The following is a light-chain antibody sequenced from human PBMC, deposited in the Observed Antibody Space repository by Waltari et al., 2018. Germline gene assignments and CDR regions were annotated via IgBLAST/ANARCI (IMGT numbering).Light chain of an antibody. Sequence: DIQVTQSPSPLSASVGARVTIPCRTSQSISTSLNWYQQKPGKPPKLLIFAASALQSGVSSRFSGSGSQTDFTLTIRNLQPEDFATYYCQQSYRAPQTFGGGTKVDMK. CDR3: QQSYRAPQT. J-gene: IGKJ4*01. V-gene: IGKV1-39*01. CDR1: QSISTS. CDR2: AAS.